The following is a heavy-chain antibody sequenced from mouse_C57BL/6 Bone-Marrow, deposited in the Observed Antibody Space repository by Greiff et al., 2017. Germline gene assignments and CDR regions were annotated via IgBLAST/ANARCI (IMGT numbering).Heavy chain of an antibody. J-gene: IGHJ3*01. V-gene: IGHV5-4*01. CDR1: GFTFSSYA. CDR2: ISDGGSYT. Sequence: EVQRVESGGGLVKPGGSLKLSCAASGFTFSSYAMSWVRQTPEKRLEWVATISDGGSYTYYPDNVKGRFTISRDNAKNNLYLQMSHLKAEDTAMYYCARERNWDLFAYWGQGTLVTVSA. CDR3: ARERNWDLFAY. D-gene: IGHD4-1*01.